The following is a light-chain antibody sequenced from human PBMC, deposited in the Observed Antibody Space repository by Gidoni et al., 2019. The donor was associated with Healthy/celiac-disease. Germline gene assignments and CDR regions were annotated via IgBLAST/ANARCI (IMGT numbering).Light chain of an antibody. CDR2: GVS. CDR1: ESIRSTF. V-gene: IGKV3-20*01. CDR3: QQYASTPRT. Sequence: VLTQPPGTLPLAPGEGATLPCRASESIRSTFLAWYQQKPGQAPRLLIYGVSTRATGIPDRFSGSGSGTDFTLTISRLEPEDFAIYYCQQYASTPRTFGQGTKVEF. J-gene: IGKJ1*01.